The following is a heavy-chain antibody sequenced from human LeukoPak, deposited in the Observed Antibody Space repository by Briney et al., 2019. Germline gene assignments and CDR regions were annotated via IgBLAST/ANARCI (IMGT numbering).Heavy chain of an antibody. Sequence: GGSLRLSCAASGFTFSSFEMNWVRQAPGKGLEWVSYISSTGTTTYYADSVKGRFTISRDNAKNSLYLQMNSLTAEGTAVYYCARAGPWGQGTLVTVSS. V-gene: IGHV3-48*03. J-gene: IGHJ5*02. CDR2: ISSTGTTT. CDR1: GFTFSSFE. CDR3: ARAGP.